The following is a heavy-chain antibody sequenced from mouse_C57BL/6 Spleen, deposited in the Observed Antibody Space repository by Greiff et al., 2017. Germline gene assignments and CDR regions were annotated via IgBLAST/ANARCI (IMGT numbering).Heavy chain of an antibody. CDR3: ARWDRRGFAY. J-gene: IGHJ3*01. D-gene: IGHD4-1*01. Sequence: VQLQQPGAELVRPGSSVKLSCKASGYTFTSYWMHWVKQRPIQGLEWIGNIDPSDSETHYNQKFKDKATLTVDKSSSTAYMQLSSLTSEASAVYYCARWDRRGFAYWGQGTLVTVSA. V-gene: IGHV1-52*01. CDR1: GYTFTSYW. CDR2: IDPSDSET.